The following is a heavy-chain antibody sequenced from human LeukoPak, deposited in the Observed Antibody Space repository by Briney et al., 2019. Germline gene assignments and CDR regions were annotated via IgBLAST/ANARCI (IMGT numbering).Heavy chain of an antibody. CDR3: ARGQALRYFDWSDY. Sequence: SVKVSCKASGGTFSSYAISWVRQAPGQGLEWMGGIIPIFGTANYAQKFQGRVTMTEDTSTDTAYMELSSLRSEDTAVYYCARGQALRYFDWSDYWGQGTLVTVSS. CDR2: IIPIFGTA. CDR1: GGTFSSYA. D-gene: IGHD3-9*01. V-gene: IGHV1-69*06. J-gene: IGHJ4*02.